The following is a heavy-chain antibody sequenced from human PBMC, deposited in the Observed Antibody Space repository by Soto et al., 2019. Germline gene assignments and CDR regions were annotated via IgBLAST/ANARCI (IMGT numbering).Heavy chain of an antibody. V-gene: IGHV2-5*02. J-gene: IGHJ4*02. CDR1: GFSLTTSGVG. D-gene: IGHD3-3*01. CDR2: IYWDDDK. CDR3: AHRILRTVFGLVTTTAIYFDF. Sequence: QITLNESGPTVVKPAEPLTLTCTFSGFSLTTSGVGGGWIRQSPGKAPEWLALIYWDDDKRYSASLKSRLTITKDTSQNQVVLTMASVDPADTATYYCAHRILRTVFGLVTTTAIYFDFWGQGTPVVVSS.